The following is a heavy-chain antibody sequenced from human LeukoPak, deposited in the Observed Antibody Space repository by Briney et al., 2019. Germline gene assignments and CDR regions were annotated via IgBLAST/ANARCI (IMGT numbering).Heavy chain of an antibody. V-gene: IGHV3-53*01. Sequence: GGSLRLSCAASGFTVSTNYMSWARQAPGKGLEWVSVVYSDGKTCYADAVKGRFTISKDSSRNTLYLQMNSLRAEDTAVYYCEGWERPFDYWGQGTLVTVSS. D-gene: IGHD1-26*01. CDR3: EGWERPFDY. CDR1: GFTVSTNY. CDR2: VYSDGKT. J-gene: IGHJ4*02.